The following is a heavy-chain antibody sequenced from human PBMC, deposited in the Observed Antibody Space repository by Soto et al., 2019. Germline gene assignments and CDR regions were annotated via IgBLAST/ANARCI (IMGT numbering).Heavy chain of an antibody. Sequence: VQLLESGGGLVQPGGSLRLSCAASGFSFHTYAMGWVRQAPGKGLEWVSSLSGSGGSTNYADSVKGRFTISRDNSKDTLYLLMNNLRADDTALYYCVKQLLSLIVVADAFDIWGQGTMVTVSS. CDR1: GFSFHTYA. CDR3: VKQLLSLIVVADAFDI. D-gene: IGHD3-22*01. V-gene: IGHV3-23*01. CDR2: LSGSGGST. J-gene: IGHJ3*02.